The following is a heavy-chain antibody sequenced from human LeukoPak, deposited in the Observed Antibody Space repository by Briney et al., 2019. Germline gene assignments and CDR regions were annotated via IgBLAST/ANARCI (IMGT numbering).Heavy chain of an antibody. Sequence: SVTVSFKASGGTFISYAISWVRQAPGQGLEWMGRIIPILGIANYAQKFQGRVTITADKSTSTAYMELSSLRSEDTAVYYCAGGYCSSTSCSEFDYWGQGTLVTVSS. J-gene: IGHJ4*02. CDR3: AGGYCSSTSCSEFDY. CDR1: GGTFISYA. D-gene: IGHD2-2*01. CDR2: IIPILGIA. V-gene: IGHV1-69*04.